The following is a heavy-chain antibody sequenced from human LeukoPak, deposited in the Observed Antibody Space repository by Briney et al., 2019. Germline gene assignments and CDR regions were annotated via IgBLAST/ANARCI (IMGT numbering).Heavy chain of an antibody. CDR1: GYSFTSYW. CDR2: IDPSDSFI. V-gene: IGHV5-10-1*01. CDR3: ASQGDSNTYYSMDY. D-gene: IGHD3-22*01. J-gene: IGHJ4*02. Sequence: GESLKISCEGSGYSFTSYWITWVRQMPGKGLEWMGRIDPSDSFINYSPSFRGHVTISADKSISTAYLQWSSLKASDTAMYYCASQGDSNTYYSMDYWGQGTLVTVSS.